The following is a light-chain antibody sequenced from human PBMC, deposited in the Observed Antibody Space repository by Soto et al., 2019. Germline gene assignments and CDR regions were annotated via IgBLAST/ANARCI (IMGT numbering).Light chain of an antibody. J-gene: IGKJ5*01. CDR1: QSLSNFF. V-gene: IGKV3-20*01. CDR3: QQYESSPIT. CDR2: GTS. Sequence: EIVLTQSPGILSLSPGEGATLSCRASQSLSNFFLAWYQQKHGQAPRLLIYGTSIRATGIPDRFSSSGSETDFTLTVNRLEPEDFAVYYCQQYESSPITFGQVTRLEIK.